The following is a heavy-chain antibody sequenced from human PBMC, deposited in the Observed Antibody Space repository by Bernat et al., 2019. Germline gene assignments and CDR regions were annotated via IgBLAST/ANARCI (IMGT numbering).Heavy chain of an antibody. D-gene: IGHD3-22*01. CDR1: GFTFSSYS. Sequence: EVQLVESGGGLVQPGGSLRLSCAASGFTFSSYSMNWVRQAPGKGLEWVSYISSSSSTIYYADSVKGRFTISRDNAKNSLYLQMNSLRAEDTAVYYCAREGGYYDSSGYYYENYYYYGMDVWGQGTTVTVSS. V-gene: IGHV3-48*01. CDR3: AREGGYYDSSGYYYENYYYYGMDV. CDR2: ISSSSSTI. J-gene: IGHJ6*02.